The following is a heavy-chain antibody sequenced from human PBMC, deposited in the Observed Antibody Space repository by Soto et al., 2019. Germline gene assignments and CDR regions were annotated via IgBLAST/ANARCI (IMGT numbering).Heavy chain of an antibody. CDR1: GGSISCGGYS. CDR3: ARVPNR. D-gene: IGHD2-2*01. J-gene: IGHJ6*02. CDR2: IYHSGST. Sequence: VNSSETLSLTCAVSGGSISCGGYSWSWIRQPPGKGLEWIGYIYHSGSTYYNPSLKSRVTISVDRSKNQFSLKLSSVTAADTAVYYCARVPNRWGQGTTVT. V-gene: IGHV4-30-2*01.